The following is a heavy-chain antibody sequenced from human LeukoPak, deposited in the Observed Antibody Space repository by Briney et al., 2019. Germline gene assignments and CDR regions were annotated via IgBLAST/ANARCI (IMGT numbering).Heavy chain of an antibody. J-gene: IGHJ4*02. D-gene: IGHD3-3*01. CDR3: ARERDDYYFDY. Sequence: GGSLRLSCAASGFTFSSYSMNWVRQAPGKGLEWVSSISSSSSSIYYADSVKGRFTISRDNAKNSLYLQMNSLRAEDTAVYYCARERDDYYFDYWGQGTLVTVSS. CDR1: GFTFSSYS. CDR2: ISSSSSSI. V-gene: IGHV3-21*01.